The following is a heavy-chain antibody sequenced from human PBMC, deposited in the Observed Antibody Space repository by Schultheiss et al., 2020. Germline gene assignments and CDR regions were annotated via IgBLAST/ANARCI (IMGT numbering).Heavy chain of an antibody. CDR2: MNPNSGGT. CDR1: GYTFTSYD. V-gene: IGHV1-8*01. D-gene: IGHD4-11*01. J-gene: IGHJ6*03. CDR3: ARGPYSNPYYYMDV. Sequence: ASVKVSCKASGYTFTSYDINWVRQATGQGLEWMGWMNPNSGGTNYAQKFQGRVTITRDTSTSTAYMELRSLRSDDTAVYYCARGPYSNPYYYMDVWGKGTTVTVSS.